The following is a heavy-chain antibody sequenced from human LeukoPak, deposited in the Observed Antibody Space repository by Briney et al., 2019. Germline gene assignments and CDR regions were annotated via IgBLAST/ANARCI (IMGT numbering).Heavy chain of an antibody. V-gene: IGHV4-34*01. CDR2: INHSGST. CDR1: GGSFSGYY. CDR3: ARGASYVWGSYRSKPLYYFDY. J-gene: IGHJ4*02. Sequence: SETLSLTCAVYGGSFSGYYWSWIRQPPGKGLEWVGEINHSGSTNYNPSLKSRVTISVDTSKNQFSLKLSSVTAADTAVYYCARGASYVWGSYRSKPLYYFDYWGQGTLVTVSS. D-gene: IGHD3-16*02.